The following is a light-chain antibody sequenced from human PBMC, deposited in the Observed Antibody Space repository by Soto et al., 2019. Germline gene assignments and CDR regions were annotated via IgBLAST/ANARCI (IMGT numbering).Light chain of an antibody. CDR3: QQYNNWPPYT. V-gene: IGKV3-15*01. Sequence: EIVITQSPATLSVSPGERATLSCRASQRVSSNVAWYQQKPGQAPRRIVYGASTRATGIPARFSGRVSGPEFTLTISSLESEDFAVNYCQQYNNWPPYTFGQGNKLEIQ. J-gene: IGKJ2*01. CDR1: QRVSSN. CDR2: GAS.